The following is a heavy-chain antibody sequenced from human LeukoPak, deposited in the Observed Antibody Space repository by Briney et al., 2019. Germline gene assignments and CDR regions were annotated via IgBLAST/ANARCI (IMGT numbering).Heavy chain of an antibody. Sequence: SETLSLTCTVSGGSISSGSYYWSWIRQPAGKGLEWIGRIYTSGSTNYNPSLKSRVTISVDTSKNQFSLKLSSVTAADTAVYYCARAFWEFDYDYWGQGTLVTVSS. CDR2: IYTSGST. D-gene: IGHD3-3*01. J-gene: IGHJ4*02. V-gene: IGHV4-61*02. CDR3: ARAFWEFDYDY. CDR1: GGSISSGSYY.